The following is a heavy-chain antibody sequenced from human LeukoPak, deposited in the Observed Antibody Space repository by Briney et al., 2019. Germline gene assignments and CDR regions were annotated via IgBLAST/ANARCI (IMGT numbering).Heavy chain of an antibody. D-gene: IGHD6-6*01. CDR2: IYYSGST. CDR3: AAQLAFVNWFDP. Sequence: SETLSLTCTVSGGSISSYYWSWIRQPPGKGLEWIGYIYYSGSTNYNPSLKSRVTISVDTSKNQFSLKLSSVTAADTAVYYCAAQLAFVNWFDPWGQGTLVTVSS. CDR1: GGSISSYY. V-gene: IGHV4-59*01. J-gene: IGHJ5*02.